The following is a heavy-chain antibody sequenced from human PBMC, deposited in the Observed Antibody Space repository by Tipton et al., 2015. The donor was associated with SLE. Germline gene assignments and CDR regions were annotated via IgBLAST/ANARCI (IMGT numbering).Heavy chain of an antibody. CDR3: ARSSWYDFWSGYYSERYFDL. CDR1: GFTFSNYD. Sequence: SLRLSCAASGFTFSNYDMNWVRQAPGKGLEWVSLIYSGGSTSYADSVKGRFTISRDNSKNTLYLQMNSLRAEDTAVYYCARSSWYDFWSGYYSERYFDLWGRGTLVTVSS. J-gene: IGHJ2*01. V-gene: IGHV3-53*05. CDR2: IYSGGST. D-gene: IGHD3-3*01.